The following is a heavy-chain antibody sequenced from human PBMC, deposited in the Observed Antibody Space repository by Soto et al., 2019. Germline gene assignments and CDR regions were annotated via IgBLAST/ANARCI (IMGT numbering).Heavy chain of an antibody. V-gene: IGHV1-3*01. D-gene: IGHD3-22*01. Sequence: QVQLVQSGAEVKKPGASVKVSCKASGYTFTSYAMHWVRQAPGHRLEWMGWINAGNGNTKYSQKFQGRVTITRDTSASTAYMELTSQRSEDTAVYYCGRSSGYYPVDYWGQGTLVTVSS. CDR3: GRSSGYYPVDY. CDR1: GYTFTSYA. J-gene: IGHJ4*02. CDR2: INAGNGNT.